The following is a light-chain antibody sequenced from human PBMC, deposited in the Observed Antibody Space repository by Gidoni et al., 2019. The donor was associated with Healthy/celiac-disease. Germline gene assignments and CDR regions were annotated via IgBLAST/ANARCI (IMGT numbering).Light chain of an antibody. CDR2: AAS. CDR1: QGICSW. CDR3: QQANSFPPP. V-gene: IGKV1-12*01. Sequence: DIQMTQSPASVSESVGDRVTLTCRARQGICSWLAWYQKKPGKAPNLLIYAASSLQSGVPSRLSGSVSDTDFTLTLSSLQPEDFATYYCQQANSFPPPFGQGTRLEIK. J-gene: IGKJ5*01.